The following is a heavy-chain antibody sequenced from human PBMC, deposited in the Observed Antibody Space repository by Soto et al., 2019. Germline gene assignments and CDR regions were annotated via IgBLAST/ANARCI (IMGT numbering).Heavy chain of an antibody. CDR2: IYPGDSDT. J-gene: IGHJ4*02. CDR1: GYSFTSYW. D-gene: IGHD3-3*01. V-gene: IGHV5-51*01. Sequence: GGSLRLSCKGSGYSFTSYWIGWVRQMPGKGLEWMGIIYPGDSDTRYSPSFQGQVTISADKSISTAYLQWSSLKASDTAMYYCARTGSGYYWAADYWGQGTLVTVSS. CDR3: ARTGSGYYWAADY.